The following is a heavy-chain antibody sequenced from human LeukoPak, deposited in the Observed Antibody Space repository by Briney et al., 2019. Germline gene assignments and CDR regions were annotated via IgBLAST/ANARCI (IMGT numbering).Heavy chain of an antibody. J-gene: IGHJ4*02. CDR2: IKSKTDGETT. D-gene: IGHD3-10*01. CDR1: GFTFTNAW. V-gene: IGHV3-15*01. CDR3: TTEQGTYYHGAQRLIPIDY. Sequence: PGGSLRLSCVDSGFTFTNAWMSWVRQAPGKGLEWLGRIKSKTDGETTNYAERVRGRFTISRDDSKSAVYLQMNSLKIEDTAVYYCTTEQGTYYHGAQRLIPIDYWGQGTLATVSS.